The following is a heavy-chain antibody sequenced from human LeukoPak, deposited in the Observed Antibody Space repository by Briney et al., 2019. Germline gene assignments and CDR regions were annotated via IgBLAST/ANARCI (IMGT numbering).Heavy chain of an antibody. V-gene: IGHV1-2*02. CDR3: ARSLTIAAAGTEGY. CDR1: GYTFTGYY. D-gene: IGHD6-13*01. J-gene: IGHJ4*02. Sequence: ASVKVSCRASGYTFTGYYMHWVRQAPGQGLGGRGWINPNSGGTNYAQKFQGRVTMTRDTSISTAYMALSRLRSDDTAVYYCARSLTIAAAGTEGYWGQGTLVTVSS. CDR2: INPNSGGT.